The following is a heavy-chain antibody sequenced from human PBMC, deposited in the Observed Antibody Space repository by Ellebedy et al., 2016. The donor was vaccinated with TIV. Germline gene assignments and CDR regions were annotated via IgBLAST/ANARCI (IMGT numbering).Heavy chain of an antibody. CDR2: INGIGDTT. CDR1: GFTFSNYA. Sequence: GESLKISCAASGFTFSNYAMSWVRQAPGMGLEWVSMINGIGDTTFDADSLKGRFTISRDNSKNTVYLEINSLRAEDTAVYYCATLTVGHFDYWGQGTLVTASS. V-gene: IGHV3-23*01. CDR3: ATLTVGHFDY. J-gene: IGHJ4*02.